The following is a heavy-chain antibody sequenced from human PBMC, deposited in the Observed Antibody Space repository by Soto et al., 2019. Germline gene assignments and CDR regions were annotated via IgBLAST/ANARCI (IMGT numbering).Heavy chain of an antibody. CDR2: ISAYNVNT. CDR3: ARESRVVVVPAAQNSSSWGYYYYYGMDV. Sequence: ASVKVSCKASGYTFTSYGISWVRQAPGQRLEWMGWISAYNVNTNYAQKLQGRVTMTTDTSTSTAYMELRSLRSDDTAVYYCARESRVVVVPAAQNSSSWGYYYYYGMDVWGQGTTVTVSS. D-gene: IGHD2-2*01. J-gene: IGHJ6*02. CDR1: GYTFTSYG. V-gene: IGHV1-18*04.